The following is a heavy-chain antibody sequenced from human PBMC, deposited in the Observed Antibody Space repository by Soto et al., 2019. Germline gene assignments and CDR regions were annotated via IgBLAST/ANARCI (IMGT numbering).Heavy chain of an antibody. CDR2: IHSGGDT. D-gene: IGHD1-7*01. CDR1: GFAVSSNY. J-gene: IGHJ6*02. Sequence: EVQLVESGGDLIKPGGSLRLSSAASGFAVSSNYMTWVREAPGKGLEWVSVIHSGGDTHYADSVRGRFTISRDNSKNTLYLQMNSLRAEDTAVYYCARSRTGTTYGGMDVWGQGTTVTVSS. V-gene: IGHV3-66*01. CDR3: ARSRTGTTYGGMDV.